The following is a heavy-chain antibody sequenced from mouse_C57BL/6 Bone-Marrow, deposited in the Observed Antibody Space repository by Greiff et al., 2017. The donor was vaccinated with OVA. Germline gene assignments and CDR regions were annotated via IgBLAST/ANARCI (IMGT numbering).Heavy chain of an antibody. CDR3: ARRDSNYGAWFAY. CDR1: GYTFTSYW. Sequence: VQLQQPGAELVKPGASVKLSCKASGYTFTSYWMHWVKQRPGQGLEWIGMIHPTSSSTNYNEKLKRKATLTVDKSSSTAYMQLSSLTSECSSVYYCARRDSNYGAWFAYWGQGTRVTVSA. V-gene: IGHV1-64*01. J-gene: IGHJ3*01. D-gene: IGHD2-5*01. CDR2: IHPTSSST.